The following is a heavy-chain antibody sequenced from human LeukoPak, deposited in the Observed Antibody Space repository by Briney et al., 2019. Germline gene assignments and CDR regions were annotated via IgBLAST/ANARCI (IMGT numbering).Heavy chain of an antibody. Sequence: GGSLRLSCAASGFTFSSYAMSWVRQAPGKGLEWVSYISSSSSSVYYADSVKGRFTISRDNAKNSLYLQMRSLRDDDAAVYYCARGGVSYFDYWGQGTLVTVSS. CDR2: ISSSSSSV. J-gene: IGHJ4*02. V-gene: IGHV3-48*02. CDR3: ARGGVSYFDY. CDR1: GFTFSSYA. D-gene: IGHD3-3*01.